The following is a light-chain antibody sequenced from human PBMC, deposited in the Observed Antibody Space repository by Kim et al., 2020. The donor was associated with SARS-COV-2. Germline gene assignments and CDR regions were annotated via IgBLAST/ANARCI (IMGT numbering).Light chain of an antibody. CDR2: QDS. V-gene: IGLV3-1*01. Sequence: SYELTQPPSVSVSPGQTASITCSGDKLGDKYACWYQQKPGQSPVLVIYQDSKRPSGIPERFSGSNSGNTATLTISGTQAMDEADYYCQVWDSSTEVFGTGTKVTVL. CDR1: KLGDKY. J-gene: IGLJ1*01. CDR3: QVWDSSTEV.